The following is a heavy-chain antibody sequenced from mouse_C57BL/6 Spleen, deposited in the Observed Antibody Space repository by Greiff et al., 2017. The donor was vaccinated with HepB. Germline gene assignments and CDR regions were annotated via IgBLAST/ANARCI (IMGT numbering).Heavy chain of an antibody. J-gene: IGHJ3*01. CDR2: IDPSDSET. CDR1: GYTFTSYW. Sequence: QVQLQQPGAELVRPGSSVKLSCKASGYTFTSYWMHWVKQRPIQGLEWIGKIDPSDSETHYNQKFKDKATLTVDKSSSTVYMELSSLTSEDSAVYYCAREGHSNGLFAYWGQGTLVTVSA. D-gene: IGHD2-5*01. V-gene: IGHV1-52*01. CDR3: AREGHSNGLFAY.